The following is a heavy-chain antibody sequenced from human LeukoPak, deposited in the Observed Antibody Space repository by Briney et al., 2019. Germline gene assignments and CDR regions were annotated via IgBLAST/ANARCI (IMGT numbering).Heavy chain of an antibody. D-gene: IGHD2-15*01. V-gene: IGHV3-30-3*01. CDR1: GFTFSKYA. J-gene: IGHJ4*02. CDR3: ARVGEDIVVVVAAYLDY. Sequence: QSGGSLRLSCAASGFTFSKYAMHWVRQAPGKGLEWVAVISYDGSDKYYADSVKGRFTISRDNSKNTLYMQMNSLRAEDTAVYYCARVGEDIVVVVAAYLDYWGQGTLVTVSS. CDR2: ISYDGSDK.